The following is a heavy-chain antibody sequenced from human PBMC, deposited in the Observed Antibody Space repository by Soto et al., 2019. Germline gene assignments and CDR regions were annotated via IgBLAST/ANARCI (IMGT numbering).Heavy chain of an antibody. CDR3: ARGHYGMDV. Sequence: WGSLRLSCAASGFIVSSNYINWVRQAPGKGLEWVSVLYSGGRSYSADSVKGRFIISRDNSKNTVYLQMNSLRTEDTAVYYCARGHYGMDVWGQGTTVTVSS. CDR1: GFIVSSNY. V-gene: IGHV3-53*01. CDR2: LYSGGRS. J-gene: IGHJ6*02.